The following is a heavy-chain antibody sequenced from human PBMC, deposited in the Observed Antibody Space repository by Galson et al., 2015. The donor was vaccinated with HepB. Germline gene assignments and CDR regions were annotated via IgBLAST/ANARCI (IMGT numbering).Heavy chain of an antibody. CDR3: AKASSPNRVGTFMDV. D-gene: IGHD1-1*01. Sequence: SLRLSCAASGFTFSSYGMHWVRQAPGKGLEWVAVISYDGSNKYYADSVKGRFTISRDNSKNTLYLQMNSLRAEDTAVYYCAKASSPNRVGTFMDVWGQGTTVTVSS. J-gene: IGHJ6*02. V-gene: IGHV3-30*18. CDR2: ISYDGSNK. CDR1: GFTFSSYG.